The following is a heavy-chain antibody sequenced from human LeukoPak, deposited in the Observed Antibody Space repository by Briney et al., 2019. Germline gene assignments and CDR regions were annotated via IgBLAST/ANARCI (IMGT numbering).Heavy chain of an antibody. V-gene: IGHV4-39*07. J-gene: IGHJ4*02. Sequence: SETLSLTCTVSGGSISSSSYYWGWIRQPPGKGLEWIGSIYYSGSTYYNPSLKSRVTISVDTSKNQFSLKLSSVTAADTAVYYCARDVNYYDSSGYYDYWGQGTLVTVSS. CDR3: ARDVNYYDSSGYYDY. CDR2: IYYSGST. CDR1: GGSISSSSYY. D-gene: IGHD3-22*01.